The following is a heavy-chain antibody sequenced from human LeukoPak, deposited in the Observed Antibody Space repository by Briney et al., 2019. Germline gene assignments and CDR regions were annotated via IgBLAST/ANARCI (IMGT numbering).Heavy chain of an antibody. V-gene: IGHV4-59*12. CDR2: IYYSGYT. Sequence: PSETLSLTCTVSGGSISSYYWSWIRRPPGKGLENMVYIYYSGYTNYNPSLKSRVTISVYTFKNQFSLKLSSVTAADTAVYYCARGGEYGSGSYYKYWGQGTLVTVSS. CDR1: GGSISSYY. J-gene: IGHJ4*02. D-gene: IGHD3-10*01. CDR3: ARGGEYGSGSYYKY.